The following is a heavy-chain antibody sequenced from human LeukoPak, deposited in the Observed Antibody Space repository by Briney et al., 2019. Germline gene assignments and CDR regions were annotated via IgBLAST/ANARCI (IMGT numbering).Heavy chain of an antibody. CDR3: AAGYSSGWYYFDY. J-gene: IGHJ4*02. D-gene: IGHD6-19*01. CDR2: IWYDGNNK. Sequence: PGRSLRLSCAASGFTFSDYGMHWVRQAPGKGLEWVAVIWYDGNNKYYADSVKGRFTISRDNSKNTLYLQMNSLRAEDTAVYYCAAGYSSGWYYFDYWGQGTLVTVSS. CDR1: GFTFSDYG. V-gene: IGHV3-33*01.